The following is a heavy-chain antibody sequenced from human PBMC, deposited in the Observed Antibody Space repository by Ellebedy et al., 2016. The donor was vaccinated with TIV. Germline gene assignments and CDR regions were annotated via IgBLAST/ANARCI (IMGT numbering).Heavy chain of an antibody. CDR3: ARDAAGNGGKLDY. V-gene: IGHV3-23*03. Sequence: GESLKISCAASGFTFSGSWMSWVRQAPGKGLEWVSVIFSAADGGETHYADSVKGRFTISRDSSKNTLYLQMNSLRAEDTAVYYCARDAAGNGGKLDYWGQGALVTVSS. D-gene: IGHD4-23*01. CDR2: IFSAADGGET. CDR1: GFTFSGSW. J-gene: IGHJ4*02.